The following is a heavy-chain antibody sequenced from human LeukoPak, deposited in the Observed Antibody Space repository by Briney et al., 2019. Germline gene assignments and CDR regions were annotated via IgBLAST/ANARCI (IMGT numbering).Heavy chain of an antibody. CDR2: TYYRSKWNH. CDR3: ARNLRPDFDY. Sequence: SQTLSLTCAISGDSVYSGSSAWSWIRQSPSRGLEWLGRTYYRSKWNHDYAESVKSRITINPDTSKNEFSLQLNSVTPEDTAVYYCARNLRPDFDYWGQETLVTVSS. V-gene: IGHV6-1*01. CDR1: GDSVYSGSSA. J-gene: IGHJ4*02.